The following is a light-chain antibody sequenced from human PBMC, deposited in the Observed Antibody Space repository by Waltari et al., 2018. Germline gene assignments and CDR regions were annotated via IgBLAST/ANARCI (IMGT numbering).Light chain of an antibody. CDR1: QSINNW. V-gene: IGKV1-5*01. J-gene: IGKJ4*01. Sequence: DIQMTQSPSTLSASVGDRVTIPCRPSQSINNWLAWYQQKPGKAPKLLIYDASSLESGVPSRFSGSGSGTEFTLTISSLQPDDFATYYCQQYNSYPLTFGGGTKVDIK. CDR3: QQYNSYPLT. CDR2: DAS.